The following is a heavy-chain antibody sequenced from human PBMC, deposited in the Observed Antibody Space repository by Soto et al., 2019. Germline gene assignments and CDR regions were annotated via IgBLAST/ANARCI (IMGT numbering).Heavy chain of an antibody. J-gene: IGHJ5*02. CDR1: VFTFRRYG. CDR3: AKDGQGLYYYDSSGPKSCFEA. D-gene: IGHD3-22*01. CDR2: ISYDGSNK. V-gene: IGHV3-30*18. Sequence: GGSLRLSCAASVFTFRRYGMHWVRQAPGKGLEWVAIISYDGSNKYYADSVKGRFTISRDDSKNTLYLQMNSLRAEDTAVYYCAKDGQGLYYYDSSGPKSCFEAWGQGTMVTVSS.